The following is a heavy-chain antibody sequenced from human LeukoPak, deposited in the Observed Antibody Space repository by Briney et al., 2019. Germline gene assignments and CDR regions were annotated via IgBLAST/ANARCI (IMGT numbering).Heavy chain of an antibody. V-gene: IGHV1-2*04. CDR1: GYTFTGYY. J-gene: IGHJ5*02. D-gene: IGHD5-24*01. CDR2: INPNSGGR. CDR3: ARGTPRRDGYNSNWFDP. Sequence: ASVKVSCKASGYTFTGYYMHWVRQAPGQGLEWMGWINPNSGGRNYAQKFQGWVTMTRDTSISTAYMELSRLRSDDTAVYYCARGTPRRDGYNSNWFDPWGQGTLVTVSS.